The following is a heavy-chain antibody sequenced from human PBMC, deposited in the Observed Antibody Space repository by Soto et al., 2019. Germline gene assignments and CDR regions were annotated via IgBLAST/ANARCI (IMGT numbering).Heavy chain of an antibody. Sequence: GGSLRLACVASGFMFTRSTMNWVRQAPGKGLEWVSSITSASDYIFYADSVKGRFTISRDNAKNSLYLQMNSLRAEDTAVYYCARVGTGSSTPLDIWGQGTMVTLSS. V-gene: IGHV3-21*01. D-gene: IGHD3-9*01. CDR1: GFMFTRST. CDR3: ARVGTGSSTPLDI. CDR2: ITSASDYI. J-gene: IGHJ3*02.